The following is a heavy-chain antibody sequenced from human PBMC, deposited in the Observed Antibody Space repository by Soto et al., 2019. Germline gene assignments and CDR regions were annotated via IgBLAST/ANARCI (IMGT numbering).Heavy chain of an antibody. CDR3: AKASSWYPIFDY. CDR1: GFTFSSYA. Sequence: EVQLLASGGGLVQPGGSLRLSCAASGFTFSSYAMTWVRQAPGKGLEWVSSLTANGGSTYYADSVKGRFTISRDNSRDTLYLQMSRLRAEDTAVYYCAKASSWYPIFDYWGQGTLVTVSS. CDR2: LTANGGST. D-gene: IGHD6-13*01. V-gene: IGHV3-23*01. J-gene: IGHJ4*02.